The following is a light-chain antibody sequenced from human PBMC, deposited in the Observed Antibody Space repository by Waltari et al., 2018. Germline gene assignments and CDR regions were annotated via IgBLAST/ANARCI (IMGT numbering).Light chain of an antibody. V-gene: IGLV2-23*02. Sequence: QSALTQTATVSGSPGQSITIPCTGTSRDVGTYNLVSWYQQHPGKAPTLIIYDVNKRPSGVSNRFSGSKSGNTASLTISGLQAADEANYYCCSYAGSAITVFGGGTKVTVL. CDR1: SRDVGTYNL. J-gene: IGLJ2*01. CDR3: CSYAGSAITV. CDR2: DVN.